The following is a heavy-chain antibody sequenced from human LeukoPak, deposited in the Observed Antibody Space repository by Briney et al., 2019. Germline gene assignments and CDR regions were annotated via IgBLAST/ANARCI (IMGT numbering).Heavy chain of an antibody. CDR2: INPNSGGT. CDR3: ARTRDPHDY. CDR1: GYTSTDYY. V-gene: IGHV1-2*02. J-gene: IGHJ4*02. Sequence: ASVKVSCKASGYTSTDYYMHWVRQAPGQGLEWMGWINPNSGGTNYAQKFQGRVTMTRDTSISTAYMELSRLRSDDTAVYYCARTRDPHDYWGQGTLVTVSS.